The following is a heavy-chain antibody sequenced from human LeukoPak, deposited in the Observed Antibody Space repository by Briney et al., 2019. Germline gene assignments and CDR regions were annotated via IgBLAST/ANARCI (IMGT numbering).Heavy chain of an antibody. CDR1: RGSISSYY. V-gene: IGHV4-59*01. D-gene: IGHD3-3*01. CDR3: ARGRITIFGVVIPHFDN. CDR2: NDNSGNT. J-gene: IGHJ4*02. Sequence: RTSETLSLTRTVSRGSISSYYWSWIRQPPGKGLEWIGYNDNSGNTNSNPSLKSRVTMSVDTSKNQFSLKLSSAIAADTAVYYCARGRITIFGVVIPHFDNWGQGTLVSDSS.